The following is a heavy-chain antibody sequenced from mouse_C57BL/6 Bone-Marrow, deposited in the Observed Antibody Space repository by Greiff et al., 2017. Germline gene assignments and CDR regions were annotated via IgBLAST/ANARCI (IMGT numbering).Heavy chain of an antibody. CDR3: GGAYYSNDAWFAY. D-gene: IGHD2-5*01. CDR1: GFTIKNTY. J-gene: IGHJ3*01. Sequence: VQLQQSVAELVRPGASVKLSCTASGFTIKNTYMHWVKQRPEQGLEWIGKIDPANGNTKYAPKFQGKATITADTSSNTAYMQLRSLTSEDTAIYYCGGAYYSNDAWFAYWGQGTLVTVSA. V-gene: IGHV14-3*01. CDR2: IDPANGNT.